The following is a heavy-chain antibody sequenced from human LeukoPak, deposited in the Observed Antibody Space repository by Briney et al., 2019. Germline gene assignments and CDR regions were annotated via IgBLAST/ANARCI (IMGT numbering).Heavy chain of an antibody. Sequence: SVKVSCKASGGTFSSYAISWVRQAPGQGLEWMGGIIPIFGTANYEQKFQGRVTITADESTSTAYMELSSLRSEDTAVYYCARAGGDYYDSSAPFDYWGQGTLVTVSS. CDR1: GGTFSSYA. D-gene: IGHD3-22*01. J-gene: IGHJ4*02. V-gene: IGHV1-69*13. CDR3: ARAGGDYYDSSAPFDY. CDR2: IIPIFGTA.